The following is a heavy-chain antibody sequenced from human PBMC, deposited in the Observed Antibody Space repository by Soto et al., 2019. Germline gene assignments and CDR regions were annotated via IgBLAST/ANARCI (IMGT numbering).Heavy chain of an antibody. V-gene: IGHV3-30*18. D-gene: IGHD6-19*01. CDR3: AKDRLGIAVYYFDY. Sequence: QVQLVESGGGVVQPGRSLRLSCAASGFTISSYGMHWVRQAPGKGLEWVAVISYDGSNKYYADSVKGRFTISRDNSKNTLYLQMNSLRAEDTAVYYCAKDRLGIAVYYFDYWGQGTLVTVSS. CDR1: GFTISSYG. CDR2: ISYDGSNK. J-gene: IGHJ4*02.